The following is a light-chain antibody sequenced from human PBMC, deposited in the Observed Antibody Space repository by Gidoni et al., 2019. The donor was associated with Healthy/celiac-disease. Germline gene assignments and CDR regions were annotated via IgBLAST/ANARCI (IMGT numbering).Light chain of an antibody. CDR1: SHRSYY. CDR3: NARDSSGNHEV. J-gene: IGLJ3*02. CDR2: GKN. Sequence: SSELTQDPAVSVALGQTVRITCQGDSHRSYYASWYQQKPGPAPVLVIYGKNNRPSWIPARSSGSRSGNTASLTITGAQAEDEADYYCNARDSSGNHEVFGGGTKLTVL. V-gene: IGLV3-19*01.